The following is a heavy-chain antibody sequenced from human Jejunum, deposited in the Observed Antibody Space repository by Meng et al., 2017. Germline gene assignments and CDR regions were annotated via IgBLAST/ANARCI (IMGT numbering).Heavy chain of an antibody. J-gene: IGHJ4*02. CDR1: GFSFSSTS. CDR2: FTASTST. Sequence: GGSLRLSCVASGFSFSSTSMSWVRQAPGKGLEWVSTFTASTSTFYADSVKGRFTNSSDNSKNTLYLQMNSLRAEDTAVYYCAKLTSSWGQGTLVTVSS. D-gene: IGHD3-16*01. V-gene: IGHV3-23*01. CDR3: AKLTSS.